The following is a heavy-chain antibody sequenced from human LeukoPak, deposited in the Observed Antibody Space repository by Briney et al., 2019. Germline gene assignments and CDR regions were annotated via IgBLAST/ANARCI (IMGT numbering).Heavy chain of an antibody. Sequence: GGCLRLACAAAGFAFSSYGVDWVRQAPGKGLGWVSYIRSSGRAYIYYADSFKGRFPISRDNAKNSLYLQMNSPRAEDTAVYYCARDLPYYAKRLPKTWYFDLWGRGTLVTVSS. J-gene: IGHJ2*01. CDR3: ARDLPYYAKRLPKTWYFDL. CDR1: GFAFSSYG. D-gene: IGHD3-10*01. CDR2: IRSSGRAYI. V-gene: IGHV3-21*05.